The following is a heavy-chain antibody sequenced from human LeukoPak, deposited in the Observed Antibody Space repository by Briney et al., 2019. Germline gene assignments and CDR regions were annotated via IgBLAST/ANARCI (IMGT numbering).Heavy chain of an antibody. J-gene: IGHJ3*02. CDR1: GDSISTSNSY. CDR2: IYYSGNT. Sequence: SETLSLTCTVSGDSISTSNSYWGWIRQPPGKGLEWIGSIYYSGNTYYNASLKSRVTISVDTSKNQFSLKLTSVTAADTAVYYCARDPPYCSGGSCYSSAFDIWGQGTMVTVSS. CDR3: ARDPPYCSGGSCYSSAFDI. V-gene: IGHV4-39*02. D-gene: IGHD2-15*01.